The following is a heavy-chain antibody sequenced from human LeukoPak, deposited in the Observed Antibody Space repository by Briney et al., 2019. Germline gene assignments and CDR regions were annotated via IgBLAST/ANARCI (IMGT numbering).Heavy chain of an antibody. Sequence: GGSLRLSCAASGFTFSTYAMSWVRQAPGKGLEWVSAISGSGDSTYFADSVKGRFTISRDNSKNTLYLQMNSLRAEDTAVYYCARDTGGSYYFDYWGQGTLVTVSS. CDR3: ARDTGGSYYFDY. CDR2: ISGSGDST. D-gene: IGHD2-8*02. J-gene: IGHJ4*02. CDR1: GFTFSTYA. V-gene: IGHV3-23*01.